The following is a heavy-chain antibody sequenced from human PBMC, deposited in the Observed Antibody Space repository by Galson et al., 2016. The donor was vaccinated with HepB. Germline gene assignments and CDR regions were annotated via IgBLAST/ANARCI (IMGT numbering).Heavy chain of an antibody. CDR1: GFTLSTYW. V-gene: IGHV3-7*03. CDR3: ARAQWTLAGYFDR. CDR2: INQDGSEE. Sequence: SLRLSCAASGFTLSTYWMSWVRQAPGQGLEWVANINQDGSEEYYVDSVKGRFTISRDNAKNSVSLQMNSLRVEDTAIYYCARAQWTLAGYFDRWGQGTLVTVSS. J-gene: IGHJ4*02. D-gene: IGHD3/OR15-3a*01.